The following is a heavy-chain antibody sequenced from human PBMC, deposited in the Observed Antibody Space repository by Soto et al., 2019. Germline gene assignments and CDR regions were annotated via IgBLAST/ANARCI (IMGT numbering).Heavy chain of an antibody. CDR1: GYTFTNFG. CDR3: ARGGAPIEY. Sequence: QVQLVQSGAEVKKPGASVKVSCKTSGYTFTNFGLSWVRQAPGQGLEWMGWISAYNGNTNYAQNFRGRATTPAATPTSTAYMALRSLRSDDTAVYYCARGGAPIEYWGQGTLVTVSS. D-gene: IGHD3-16*01. CDR2: ISAYNGNT. V-gene: IGHV1-18*01. J-gene: IGHJ4*02.